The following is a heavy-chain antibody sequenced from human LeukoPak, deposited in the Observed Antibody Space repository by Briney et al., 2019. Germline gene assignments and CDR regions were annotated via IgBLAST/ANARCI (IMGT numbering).Heavy chain of an antibody. J-gene: IGHJ6*02. CDR2: ISYDGSNK. Sequence: GGSLRLSCAVSGFTFSSYGMHWVRQAPGKGLEWVAVISYDGSNKYYADSVKGRFTISRDNSKNTLYLQMNSLRAEDTAVYYCAKVVVGGILTGYVYYYGMDVWGQGTTVTVSS. CDR1: GFTFSSYG. D-gene: IGHD3-9*01. V-gene: IGHV3-30*18. CDR3: AKVVVGGILTGYVYYYGMDV.